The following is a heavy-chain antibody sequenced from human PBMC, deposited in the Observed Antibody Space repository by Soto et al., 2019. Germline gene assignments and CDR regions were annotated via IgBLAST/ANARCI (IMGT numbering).Heavy chain of an antibody. CDR1: GYTFTSYG. Sequence: QVQLVQSGAEVKKPGASVKVSCKASGYTFTSYGISWVRQAPGQGLEWMGWISAYNGNTNYAQKLQGRVTMTTDTSTSTAYMELRSLSSDDTAVYYCASAGFDCSSTSCYYFDYWGQGTLVTVSS. CDR3: ASAGFDCSSTSCYYFDY. J-gene: IGHJ4*02. CDR2: ISAYNGNT. V-gene: IGHV1-18*01. D-gene: IGHD2-2*01.